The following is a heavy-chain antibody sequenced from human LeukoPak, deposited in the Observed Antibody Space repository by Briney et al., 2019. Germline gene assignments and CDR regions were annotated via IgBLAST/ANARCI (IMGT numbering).Heavy chain of an antibody. CDR1: GYSFTSYW. J-gene: IGHJ3*02. D-gene: IGHD6-19*01. V-gene: IGHV5-51*01. CDR3: ARIGAVAGSLGAFDI. CDR2: IYPGDSDT. Sequence: GESLKISCKGSGYSFTSYWIGWVRQMPGKGLEWMGIIYPGDSDTRYSPSFQGQVTISADKSISTAYLQWSSLKASDTAMYYCARIGAVAGSLGAFDIWGQGTMVTVSS.